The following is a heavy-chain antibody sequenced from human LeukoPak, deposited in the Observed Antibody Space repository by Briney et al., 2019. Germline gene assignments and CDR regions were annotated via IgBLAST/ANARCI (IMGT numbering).Heavy chain of an antibody. CDR3: AKVRGRSSGWSVRDYYYYGMDI. D-gene: IGHD6-19*01. V-gene: IGHV1-18*01. J-gene: IGHJ6*02. CDR2: ISAYNGNT. Sequence: ASVKVSCKASGYTFTSYGISWVRQAPGQGLEWMGWISAYNGNTNYAQKLQGRATMTTDTSTSTAYMELRSLRSDDTAVYYCAKVRGRSSGWSVRDYYYYGMDIWGQGTTVTVSS. CDR1: GYTFTSYG.